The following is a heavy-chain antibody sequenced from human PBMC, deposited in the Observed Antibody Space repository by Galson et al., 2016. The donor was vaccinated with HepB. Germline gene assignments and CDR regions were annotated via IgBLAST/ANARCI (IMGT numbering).Heavy chain of an antibody. V-gene: IGHV3-7*01. J-gene: IGHJ3*01. CDR3: ARHGNLRVGAALTYPLDV. CDR2: IREDGSVE. Sequence: SLRLSCAVSGFTFSTYWMAWVRQAPGKGLEWVANIREDGSVENHEDSVRGRFTISRDNAKSSLYLQLDSLSADDTAVYYCARHGNLRVGAALTYPLDVWGQGTVVTVSS. D-gene: IGHD2-15*01. CDR1: GFTFSTYW.